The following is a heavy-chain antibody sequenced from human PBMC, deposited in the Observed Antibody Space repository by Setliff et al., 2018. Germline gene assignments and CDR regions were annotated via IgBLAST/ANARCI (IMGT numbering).Heavy chain of an antibody. CDR3: AKHRSYFDY. CDR1: GYSISNDYF. Sequence: PSETLSLTCTVSGYSISNDYFWGWIRQPPGKGLEWIGIIYHSGSTSYYPSLKSRVTISVDTSKNQFSLNLSSVTAADTAVYYCAKHRSYFDYWGQGTLVTVST. V-gene: IGHV4-38-2*02. J-gene: IGHJ4*02. CDR2: IYHSGST.